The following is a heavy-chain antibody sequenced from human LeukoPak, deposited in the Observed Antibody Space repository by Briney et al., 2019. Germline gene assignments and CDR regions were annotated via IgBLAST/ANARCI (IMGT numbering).Heavy chain of an antibody. CDR2: ISSSSSYI. CDR1: GFTFSSYS. J-gene: IGHJ3*02. V-gene: IGHV3-21*01. Sequence: GGSLRLSCAASGFTFSSYSMNWVRQAPGKGLEWVASISSSSSYIYYADSVKGRFTISRDNAKNSLYLQMNSLRAEDTAVYYCARGERGSHDYGAFDIWGQGTMVTVSS. CDR3: ARGERGSHDYGAFDI. D-gene: IGHD1-26*01.